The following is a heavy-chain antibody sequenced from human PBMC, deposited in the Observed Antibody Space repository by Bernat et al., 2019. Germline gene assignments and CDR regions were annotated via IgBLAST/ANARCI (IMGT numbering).Heavy chain of an antibody. D-gene: IGHD3-22*01. V-gene: IGHV4-39*01. CDR1: AGSISSHNYF. J-gene: IGHJ3*01. Sequence: QLQLQESGPGLVKPSETLSLTCTVSAGSISSHNYFWGWIREPPGKGLEWIGSVYSSGSTYYNPSLKGRVTISVDTSTTPFSLKLTSVTAADTAVYYCATPWRATYYYGSSGYYCWDAFDPWGPGTMVTVSS. CDR3: ATPWRATYYYGSSGYYCWDAFDP. CDR2: VYSSGST.